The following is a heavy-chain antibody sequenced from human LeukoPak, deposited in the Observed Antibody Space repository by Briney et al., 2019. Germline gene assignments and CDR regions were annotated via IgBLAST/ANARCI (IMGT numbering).Heavy chain of an antibody. V-gene: IGHV4-39*01. CDR2: IYYSKNT. J-gene: IGHJ4*02. CDR1: GFTVSSNY. CDR3: VSPRGFSYGYFDY. Sequence: GSLRLSCVASGFTVSSNYMSWIRQPPGKGLEWIGSIYYSKNTYYNPSLKSRVTISADTSKNQFSLTLGSVSATDTAVYYCVSPRGFSYGYFDYWGQGTLVTVSS. D-gene: IGHD5-18*01.